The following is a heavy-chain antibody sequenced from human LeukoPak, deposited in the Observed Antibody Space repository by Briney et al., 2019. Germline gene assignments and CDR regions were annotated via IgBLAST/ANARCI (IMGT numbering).Heavy chain of an antibody. J-gene: IGHJ6*03. CDR3: ARNKYYDFWSGPIYYYYMDV. Sequence: ASVMVFCKASGYNFTSYALNWVRQAPGQGLEWMGWINTNTGNPTYAQGFTGRFVFSLDTSVSTAYLQISSLKAEDTAVYYCARNKYYDFWSGPIYYYYMDVWGKGTTVTVSS. CDR1: GYNFTSYA. D-gene: IGHD3-3*01. V-gene: IGHV7-4-1*02. CDR2: INTNTGNP.